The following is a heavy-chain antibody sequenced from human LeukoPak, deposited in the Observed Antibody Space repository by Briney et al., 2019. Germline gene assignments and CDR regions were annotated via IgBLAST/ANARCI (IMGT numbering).Heavy chain of an antibody. Sequence: GGSLRLSCAAPGFTFSSYGMHWVRQAPGKGLEWVAFIRYDGSNKYYADSVKGRFTISRDNSKNTLYLQMNSLRAEDTAVYYCAKDRGADYGDYDAFDTWGQGTMVTVSS. D-gene: IGHD4-17*01. CDR1: GFTFSSYG. J-gene: IGHJ3*02. CDR3: AKDRGADYGDYDAFDT. CDR2: IRYDGSNK. V-gene: IGHV3-30*02.